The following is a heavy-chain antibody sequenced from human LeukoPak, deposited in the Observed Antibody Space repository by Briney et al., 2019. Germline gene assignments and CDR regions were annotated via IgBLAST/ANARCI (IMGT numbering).Heavy chain of an antibody. CDR3: ARLRGGPAEVDY. Sequence: KPSETLSLTCAVSGYSISSGYYWGWIRQPPGKGLEWIGSIYHSGSTYYNPPLKSRVTISVDTSKNQFSLKLSSVTAADTAVYHCARLRGGPAEVDYWGQGTLVTVSS. J-gene: IGHJ4*02. V-gene: IGHV4-38-2*01. CDR2: IYHSGST. CDR1: GYSISSGYY. D-gene: IGHD3-10*01.